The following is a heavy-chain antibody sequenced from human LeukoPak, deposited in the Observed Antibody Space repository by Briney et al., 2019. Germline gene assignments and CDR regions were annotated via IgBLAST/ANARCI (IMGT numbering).Heavy chain of an antibody. Sequence: SETLSLTCTVSGGSISSYYWSWIRQPPGKGLEWIGYIYYSGSTNYNPSLKSRVTISVDTSKNQFSLKLSSVTAADTAVYYCAREIQGWVAFAIAAAGKGGHYYYYMDVWGKGTTVTVSS. J-gene: IGHJ6*03. CDR3: AREIQGWVAFAIAAAGKGGHYYYYMDV. CDR2: IYYSGST. CDR1: GGSISSYY. V-gene: IGHV4-59*01. D-gene: IGHD6-13*01.